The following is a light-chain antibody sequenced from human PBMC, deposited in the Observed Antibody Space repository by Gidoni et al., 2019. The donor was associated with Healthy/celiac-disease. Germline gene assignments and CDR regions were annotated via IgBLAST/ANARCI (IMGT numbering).Light chain of an antibody. CDR1: QGDSTY. V-gene: IGKV3-11*02. CDR3: QQRSHWPIT. Sequence: IVLTQSPATLSLSPVESATLSCRASQGDSTYFAWYQQRPGQAPRLLIYDASDRATGFPARFSGSGSGRDFTLTISNLEPEGFAVYYYQQRSHWPITFGQGTRLEIK. CDR2: DAS. J-gene: IGKJ5*01.